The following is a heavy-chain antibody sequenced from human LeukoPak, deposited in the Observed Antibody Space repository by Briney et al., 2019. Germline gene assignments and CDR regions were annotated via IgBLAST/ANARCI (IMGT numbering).Heavy chain of an antibody. Sequence: SETLSLTCAVSGGSISSGGYAWGWIRQPPGKGLEWIGYIYYSGSTYYNPSLKSQLTITVDTCKNEFSMKLSSGTAADTAVYYCARGSRDGYSYYYYYYMDVWGKGTTVTVSS. CDR3: ARGSRDGYSYYYYYYMDV. V-gene: IGHV4-30-4*07. CDR2: IYYSGST. D-gene: IGHD5-24*01. J-gene: IGHJ6*03. CDR1: GGSISSGGYA.